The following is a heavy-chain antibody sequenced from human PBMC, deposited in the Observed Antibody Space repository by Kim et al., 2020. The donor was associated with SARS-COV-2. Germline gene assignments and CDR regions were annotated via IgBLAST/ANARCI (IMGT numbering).Heavy chain of an antibody. D-gene: IGHD3-10*01. CDR1: GGSISSYY. CDR2: IYYSGST. V-gene: IGHV4-59*13. Sequence: SETLSLTCTVSGGSISSYYWSWIRQPPGKGLEWIGYIYYSGSTNYNPSLKSRVTISVDTSKNQFSLKLSSVTAADTAVYYCARGGVSFISYYYGSGSIHWFDPWGQGTLVTVSS. CDR3: ARGGVSFISYYYGSGSIHWFDP. J-gene: IGHJ5*02.